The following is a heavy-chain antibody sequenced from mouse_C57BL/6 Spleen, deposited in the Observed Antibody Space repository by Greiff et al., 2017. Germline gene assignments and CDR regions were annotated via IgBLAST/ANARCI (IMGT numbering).Heavy chain of an antibody. Sequence: VQRVESGAELARPGASVKLSCKASGYTFTSYGISWVKQRTGQGLEWIGEIYPRSGNTYYNEKFKGKATLTADKSSSTAYMELRSLTSEDSAVYFCARGVYYGSSYGYFDVWGTGTTVTVSS. J-gene: IGHJ1*03. CDR2: IYPRSGNT. D-gene: IGHD1-1*01. CDR3: ARGVYYGSSYGYFDV. CDR1: GYTFTSYG. V-gene: IGHV1-81*01.